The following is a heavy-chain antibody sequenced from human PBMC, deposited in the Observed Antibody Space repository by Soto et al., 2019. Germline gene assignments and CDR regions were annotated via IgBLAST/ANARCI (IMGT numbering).Heavy chain of an antibody. CDR3: SRRAPEGFDP. V-gene: IGHV4-39*02. CDR1: GGSIATSSYF. Sequence: SETLSLTCTVSGGSIATSSYFWAWIRRPPGKGLEWIGSIDYRGTIYNNPSLKSRVTISVDTSKNHFSLKLDSVTAADTALYYCSRRAPEGFDPWGQGTLGTVS. J-gene: IGHJ5*02. CDR2: IDYRGTI.